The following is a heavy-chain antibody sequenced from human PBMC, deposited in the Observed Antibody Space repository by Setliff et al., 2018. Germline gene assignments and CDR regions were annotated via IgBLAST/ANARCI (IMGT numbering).Heavy chain of an antibody. V-gene: IGHV4-34*12. Sequence: LSLTCGVYGGSFSGYYWSWIRQPPGKRLEWIGEIIPGGSTNYNPSLKSRVTISVDTSKNQFSLKVNSVTAADTAVYYCAKSFSRREKFLLDYWGQGALVTVSS. CDR3: AKSFSRREKFLLDY. CDR1: GGSFSGYY. CDR2: IIPGGST. J-gene: IGHJ4*02.